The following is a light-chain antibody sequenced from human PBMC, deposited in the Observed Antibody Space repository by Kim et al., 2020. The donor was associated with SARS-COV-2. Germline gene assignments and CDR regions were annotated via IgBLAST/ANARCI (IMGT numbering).Light chain of an antibody. Sequence: GQKFTITCSESTSNVGKHYVSSYPQPPGTAPSLLIYANDKRPSGIPDRFSGSKSGPSATLGITGLQTGDEADYFCGTWDTRLNIGVFGGGTQLTVL. CDR1: TSNVGKHY. CDR2: AND. CDR3: GTWDTRLNIGV. V-gene: IGLV1-51*01. J-gene: IGLJ2*01.